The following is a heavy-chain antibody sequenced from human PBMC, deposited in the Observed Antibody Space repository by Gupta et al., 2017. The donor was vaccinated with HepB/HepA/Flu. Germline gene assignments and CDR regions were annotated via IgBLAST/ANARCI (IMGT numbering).Heavy chain of an antibody. CDR3: ARGSYYYMDV. CDR1: GCPFSTFG. V-gene: IGHV3-33*01. CDR2: IWNDGYIT. J-gene: IGHJ6*03. Sequence: QVHLVDPGGGVVQPGRSLTLSCAAPGCPFSTFGMHWARQAPGKGLEWVAIIWNDGYITHKADAVKGRFTISRDNSKNTLFLQMNGLRVEDTAVYYCARGSYYYMDVWGKGTTVTVSS.